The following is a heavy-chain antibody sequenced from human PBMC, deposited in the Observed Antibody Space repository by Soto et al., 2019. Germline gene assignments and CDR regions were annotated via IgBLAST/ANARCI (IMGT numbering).Heavy chain of an antibody. Sequence: SETLSLTCTVSGASISSSYWSWIRQSPGKGLEWIGYVYYSGSTKYNPSLKSRVTISVDTSKNQFSLKLSSVTTADTAVYYCARGYYDSNGQSNTFDIWGQGTMVTVSS. V-gene: IGHV4-59*01. CDR1: GASISSSY. J-gene: IGHJ3*02. D-gene: IGHD3-22*01. CDR2: VYYSGST. CDR3: ARGYYDSNGQSNTFDI.